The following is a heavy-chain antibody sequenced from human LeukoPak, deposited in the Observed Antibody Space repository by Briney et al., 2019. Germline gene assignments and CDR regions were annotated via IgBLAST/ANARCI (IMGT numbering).Heavy chain of an antibody. Sequence: GGSLRLSCTASGFTTHYWLNWVRQAPGKGLEWVSYISSSGSTIYYADSVKGRFTISRDNAKNSLYLQMNSLRAEDTAVYYCARAGIWRGKWGGMDVWGQRTTVTVSS. CDR1: GFTTHYW. CDR3: ARAGIWRGKWGGMDV. J-gene: IGHJ6*02. D-gene: IGHD3-3*01. CDR2: ISSSGSTI. V-gene: IGHV3-48*03.